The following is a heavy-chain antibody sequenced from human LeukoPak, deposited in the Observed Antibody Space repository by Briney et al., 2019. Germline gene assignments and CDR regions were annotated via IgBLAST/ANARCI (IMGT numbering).Heavy chain of an antibody. D-gene: IGHD3-9*01. CDR2: IASDGSST. J-gene: IGHJ4*02. CDR3: ASLRYDILTGYCDY. Sequence: GGSLRLSCAASGFTFSSYWMNWVRQAPGKGLVWVSRIASDGSSTTYADSVKGRFTISRDNAKNSLYLQMNSLRAEDTAVYYCASLRYDILTGYCDYWGQGTLVTVSS. V-gene: IGHV3-74*01. CDR1: GFTFSSYW.